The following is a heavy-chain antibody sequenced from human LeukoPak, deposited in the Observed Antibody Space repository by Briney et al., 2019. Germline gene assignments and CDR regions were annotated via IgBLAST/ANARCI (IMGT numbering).Heavy chain of an antibody. V-gene: IGHV3-30*02. J-gene: IGHJ4*02. CDR1: GFTFSHYW. D-gene: IGHD3-22*01. CDR2: IRYDGSNK. CDR3: AKDFSVYYYDSRVLDY. Sequence: PGGSLRLSCAASGFTFSHYWMSWVRQAPGKGLDWVAFIRYDGSNKYYADSVKGRFTISRDNSKNTLYLQMNRLRAEDTAVYYCAKDFSVYYYDSRVLDYWGQGTLVTVSS.